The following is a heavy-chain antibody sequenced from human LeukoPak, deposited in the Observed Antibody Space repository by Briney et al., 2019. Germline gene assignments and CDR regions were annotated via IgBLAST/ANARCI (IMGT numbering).Heavy chain of an antibody. CDR1: GGSISSNNYY. CDR3: QSRFLEWLLDY. CDR2: IYYGGYT. J-gene: IGHJ4*02. D-gene: IGHD3-3*01. Sequence: SETLSLTCTVSGGSISSNNYYWGWIRQPPGKGLEWIGSIYYGGYTYYNPSLRSRVTISVDTSKNQFSLKLSSVTAADTAIYYCQSRFLEWLLDYWGQGTLVTVSS. V-gene: IGHV4-39*01.